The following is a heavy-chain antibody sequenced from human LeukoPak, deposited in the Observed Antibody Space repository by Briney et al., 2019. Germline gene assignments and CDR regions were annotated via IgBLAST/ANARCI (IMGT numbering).Heavy chain of an antibody. J-gene: IGHJ5*02. CDR2: ISTSGSTT. CDR3: VREGLTGCFDA. CDR1: GFTLRDNF. D-gene: IGHD3-9*01. Sequence: GGSLRLSCAASGFTLRDNFMSWIRQAPGQGLEWVSYISTSGSTTFYADSVKGRFTISRDNAKNSVFLEMNSLRADDTAVYYCVREGLTGCFDAWGQGTLVTVSS. V-gene: IGHV3-11*01.